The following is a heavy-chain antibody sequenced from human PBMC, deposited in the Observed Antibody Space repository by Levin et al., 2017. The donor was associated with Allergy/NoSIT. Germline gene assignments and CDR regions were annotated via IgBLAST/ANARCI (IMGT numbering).Heavy chain of an antibody. CDR2: ISSSSSYT. CDR1: GFTFSDYY. Sequence: GGSLRLSCAASGFTFSDYYMSWIRQAPGKGLEWVSYISSSSSYTNYADSVKGRFTISRDNAKNSLYLQMNSLRAEDTAVYYCARDPRGIAAAGTFDYWGQGTLVTVSS. CDR3: ARDPRGIAAAGTFDY. D-gene: IGHD6-13*01. J-gene: IGHJ4*02. V-gene: IGHV3-11*05.